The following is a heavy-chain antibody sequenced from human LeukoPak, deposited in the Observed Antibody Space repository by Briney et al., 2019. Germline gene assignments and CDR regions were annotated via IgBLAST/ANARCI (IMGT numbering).Heavy chain of an antibody. Sequence: GASVKVSCKASGYTFTCYYMHLVRQAPGQGLEWMGWVNPNSGGTNYAQKFQGRVTMTRDTSISTAYMELSRLRSDDTAVYYCARLPFVVVPAAVLEICGQGKMFTVSS. J-gene: IGHJ3*02. D-gene: IGHD2-2*01. CDR3: ARLPFVVVPAAVLEI. CDR2: VNPNSGGT. V-gene: IGHV1-2*02. CDR1: GYTFTCYY.